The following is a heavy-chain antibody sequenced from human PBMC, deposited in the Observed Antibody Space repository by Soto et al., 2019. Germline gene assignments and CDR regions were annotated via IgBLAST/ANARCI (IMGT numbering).Heavy chain of an antibody. CDR1: GYTLTELS. CDR3: ATSHLLLGAFDI. J-gene: IGHJ3*02. D-gene: IGHD2-2*01. Sequence: ASVKVSCKVSGYTLTELSMHWVRQAPGKGLEWMGGFDPEDGETIYAQKFQGRVTMTEDTSTDTAYMELSSLRSEDTAVYYCATSHLLLGAFDIWGQGTVVTVSS. V-gene: IGHV1-24*01. CDR2: FDPEDGET.